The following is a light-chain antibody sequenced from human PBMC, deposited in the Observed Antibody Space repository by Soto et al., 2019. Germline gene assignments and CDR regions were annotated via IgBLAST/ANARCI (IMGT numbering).Light chain of an antibody. CDR2: DAS. J-gene: IGKJ1*01. CDR1: QSISTW. CDR3: LQYGYYAS. Sequence: DIQMTQSPSTLSASGGDRVTITCRASQSISTWLAWYQQRPGKAPKLLIYDASSLESGVPSRVTGRGSGTEFTLAISSLQPDDSATYYGLQYGYYASCGQGTKVEI. V-gene: IGKV1-5*01.